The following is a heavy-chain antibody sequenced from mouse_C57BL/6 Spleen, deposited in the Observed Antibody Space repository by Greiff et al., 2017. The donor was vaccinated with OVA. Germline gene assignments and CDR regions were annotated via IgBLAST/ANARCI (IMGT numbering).Heavy chain of an antibody. CDR1: GYAFSSSW. V-gene: IGHV1-82*01. D-gene: IGHD1-1*01. CDR3: ARFYYGSSYDY. J-gene: IGHJ2*01. Sequence: QVQLKESGPELVKPGASGKISCKASGYAFSSSWMNWVKQRPGKGLEWIGRIYPGDGDTNYNGKFKGKATLTADKSSSTAYMQLSSLTSEDSAVYFCARFYYGSSYDYWGQGTTLTVSS. CDR2: IYPGDGDT.